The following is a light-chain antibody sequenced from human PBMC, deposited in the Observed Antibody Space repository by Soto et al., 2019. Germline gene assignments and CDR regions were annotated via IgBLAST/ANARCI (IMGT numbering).Light chain of an antibody. J-gene: IGKJ1*01. CDR2: DAS. V-gene: IGKV3-11*01. Sequence: EVVLTQSPATLSLSPGERATLSCRASQIVSNYVAWYQQRPGQAPRLLIYDASKRATGIPARFSGSGSGTDFTIIISSLEPEDFAVYYCQQRSNWPRTFVQGTKVETK. CDR3: QQRSNWPRT. CDR1: QIVSNY.